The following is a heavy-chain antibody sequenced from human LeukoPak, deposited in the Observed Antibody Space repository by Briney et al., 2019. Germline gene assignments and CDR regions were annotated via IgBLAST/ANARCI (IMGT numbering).Heavy chain of an antibody. J-gene: IGHJ4*02. CDR3: ASLGDDFRSGSYR. Sequence: PSETLSLTCSVSGASVTGASYYWGWIRQPPGKGLEWVGTIFYSETTLYNPSLKSRVTISLDTSKNHFSLRLNSVTAADTAVYYCASLGDDFRSGSYRWGQGTLVTVSS. CDR2: IFYSETT. V-gene: IGHV4-39*02. CDR1: GASVTGASYY. D-gene: IGHD3-10*01.